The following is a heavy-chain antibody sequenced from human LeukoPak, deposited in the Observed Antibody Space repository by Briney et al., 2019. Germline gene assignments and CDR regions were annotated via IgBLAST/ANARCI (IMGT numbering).Heavy chain of an antibody. CDR2: IYTSGST. CDR1: GGSISSYY. CDR3: ARHTPTGTTGAVGAFDI. D-gene: IGHD1-7*01. Sequence: SETLSLTCTVSGGSISSYYWSWIRQPPGKGLEWIGYIYTSGSTNYNPSPKSRVTISVDTSKNQFSLKLSSVTAADTAAYYCARHTPTGTTGAVGAFDIWGQGTMVTVSS. J-gene: IGHJ3*02. V-gene: IGHV4-4*09.